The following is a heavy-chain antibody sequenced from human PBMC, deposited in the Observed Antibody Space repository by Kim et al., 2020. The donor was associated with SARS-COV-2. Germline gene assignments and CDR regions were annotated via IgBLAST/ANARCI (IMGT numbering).Heavy chain of an antibody. Sequence: SETLSLTCAVYGGSFSGYYWSWIRQPPGKGLEWIGEINHSGSTNYNPSLKSRVTISVDTSKNQFSLKLSSVTAADTAVYYCARAFGDHIVVVPAAEPHYYYGMDVWGQGTTVTVSS. CDR3: ARAFGDHIVVVPAAEPHYYYGMDV. D-gene: IGHD2-2*01. V-gene: IGHV4-34*01. CDR1: GGSFSGYY. CDR2: INHSGST. J-gene: IGHJ6*02.